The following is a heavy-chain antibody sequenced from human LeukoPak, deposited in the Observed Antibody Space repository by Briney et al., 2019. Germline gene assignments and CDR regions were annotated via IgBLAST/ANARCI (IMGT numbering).Heavy chain of an antibody. Sequence: GASVKVSCKASGYTFTSYYMHWVRQAPGQGLEWMGGIIPIFGTANYAQKFQGRVTITADESTSTAYMELSSLRSEDTAVYYCARAGWWDCSSTSCYRAGYNWFDPWGQGTLVTVSS. CDR1: GYTFTSYY. J-gene: IGHJ5*02. V-gene: IGHV1-69*13. CDR2: IIPIFGTA. CDR3: ARAGWWDCSSTSCYRAGYNWFDP. D-gene: IGHD2-2*01.